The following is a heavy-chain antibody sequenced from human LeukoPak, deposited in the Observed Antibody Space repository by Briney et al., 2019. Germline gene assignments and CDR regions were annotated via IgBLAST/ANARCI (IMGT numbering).Heavy chain of an antibody. D-gene: IGHD3-10*01. CDR3: ARSGYYGSGRAFDI. Sequence: ASVKVSCKASGYTFTGYYMHWVRQAPGQGLEWMGWINPNSGGTNYAQKFQGRVTMTRDTSISTAHMELSRLRSDDTAVYYCARSGYYGSGRAFDIWGQGTMVTVSS. CDR2: INPNSGGT. CDR1: GYTFTGYY. V-gene: IGHV1-2*02. J-gene: IGHJ3*02.